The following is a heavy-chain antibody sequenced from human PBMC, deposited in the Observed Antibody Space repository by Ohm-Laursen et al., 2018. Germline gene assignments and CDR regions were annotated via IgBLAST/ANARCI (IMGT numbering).Heavy chain of an antibody. CDR2: ATGSGRYT. CDR1: GFTFSGYA. V-gene: IGHV3-23*01. D-gene: IGHD3-3*02. J-gene: IGHJ4*02. CDR3: AALRGPIR. Sequence: SLRLSCAASGFTFSGYAMSWVRQAPGKGLEWVSVATGSGRYTYYRDSVKGRFTISRDNSKNTLYLQMSSLRVEDTAVYYCAALRGPIRWGQGTLVTVSS.